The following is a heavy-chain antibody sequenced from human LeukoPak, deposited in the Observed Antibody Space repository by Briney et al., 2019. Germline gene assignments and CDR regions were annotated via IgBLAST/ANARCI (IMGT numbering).Heavy chain of an antibody. CDR3: ARGDYYSNGWTFDY. Sequence: SETLSLTCTVSGYSISSGYYWVWIRQPPGKGLEWIGSIFHSGSTYYNPSLQSRVTISLDTSKNHFSLKLSSVTAVDTALYYCARGDYYSNGWTFDYWGQGTLVTVSS. CDR2: IFHSGST. J-gene: IGHJ4*02. V-gene: IGHV4-38-2*02. CDR1: GYSISSGYY. D-gene: IGHD6-19*01.